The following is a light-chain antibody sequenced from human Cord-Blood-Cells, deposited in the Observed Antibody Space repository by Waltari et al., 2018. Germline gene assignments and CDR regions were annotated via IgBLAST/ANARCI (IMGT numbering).Light chain of an antibody. CDR1: QSVSSSY. J-gene: IGKJ4*01. V-gene: IGKV3-20*01. CDR2: GAS. CDR3: QQYGSSLALT. Sequence: EIVLTQSPGTLSLSPGERATLSCRASQSVSSSYLAWYQQKPGQAPRLLIYGASSRATGIPDRFSGSGSGTDFTLTISRREPEDFAGYYCQQYGSSLALTFGGGTKVEIK.